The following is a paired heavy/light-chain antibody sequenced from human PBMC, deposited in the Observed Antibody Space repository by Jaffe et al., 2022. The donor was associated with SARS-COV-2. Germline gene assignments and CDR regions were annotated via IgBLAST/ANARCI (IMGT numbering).Heavy chain of an antibody. J-gene: IGHJ6*02. V-gene: IGHV3-33*01. D-gene: IGHD1-26*01. CDR1: GFTFSSYA. CDR3: ARETLFRSGWELLSYGMDV. Sequence: QVQLVESGGGVVQPGTSLRLSCAASGFTFSSYAMHWVRQAPGKGLEWVALVWDGGSNKHYADSVKGRFTISRDNRENTLYLQLNSLRAEDTAVYFCARETLFRSGWELLSYGMDVWGQGTTVTVSS. CDR2: VWDGGSNK.
Light chain of an antibody. CDR3: QQGNSFPFT. V-gene: IGKV1-12*02. Sequence: IQMTQSPSSVSAVVGDRVTITCRASQGISDRLAWYQLKPGKAPNLLIFSASTLQNGVPPRFSGSGSGTYFTLTINNLQPEDFATYYCQQGNSFPFTFGPGTTVDIK. J-gene: IGKJ3*01. CDR1: QGISDR. CDR2: SAS.